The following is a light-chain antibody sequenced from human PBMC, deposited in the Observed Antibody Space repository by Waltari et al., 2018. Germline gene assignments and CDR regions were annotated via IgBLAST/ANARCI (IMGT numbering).Light chain of an antibody. V-gene: IGKV3-20*01. CDR2: GAS. J-gene: IGKJ1*01. CDR3: QHYVRLPGA. Sequence: EIVLTQSPGTLSLSPGERATLSCRASQSVGRTLAWYQQKPGQAPRLLIYGASNRATGTPDRFSGSGSGTDFSLTISRLDPADFAVYYCQHYVRLPGAFGQGTTVEIK. CDR1: QSVGRT.